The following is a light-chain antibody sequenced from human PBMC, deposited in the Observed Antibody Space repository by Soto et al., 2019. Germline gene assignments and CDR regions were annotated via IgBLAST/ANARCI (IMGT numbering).Light chain of an antibody. V-gene: IGKV3-20*01. CDR2: GAS. Sequence: EIVLTQSARTLSLSPGERATLSCGASQSVSSSYLAWYQQKPGQAPRLLIYGASNRATGIPDGFSGSGSGTDFTLTISRLQPEDFAVYYCQKYGRSRTFGQGTKVDIK. CDR1: QSVSSSY. CDR3: QKYGRSRT. J-gene: IGKJ1*01.